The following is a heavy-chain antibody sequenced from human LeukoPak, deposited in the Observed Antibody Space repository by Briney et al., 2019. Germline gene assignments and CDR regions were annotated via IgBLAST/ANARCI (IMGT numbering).Heavy chain of an antibody. J-gene: IGHJ3*02. CDR1: GFTFSSYA. Sequence: GGSLRLSCAASGFTFSSYAMNWVRQAPGKGLEWVSVISDNGDRTYNADSMKGRFTITRDNSKSTLYLQMNSLTAEDTAVYYCARSIFGVTHGFDIWGQGTMVTVSS. CDR2: ISDNGDRT. CDR3: ARSIFGVTHGFDI. V-gene: IGHV3-23*01. D-gene: IGHD3-3*01.